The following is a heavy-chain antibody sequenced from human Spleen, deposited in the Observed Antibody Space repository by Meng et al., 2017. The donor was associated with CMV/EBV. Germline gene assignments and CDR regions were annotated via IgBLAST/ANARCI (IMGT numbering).Heavy chain of an antibody. Sequence: SVKVSCKASGGTFSSYAISWVRQAPGQGLEWMGGIIPIFGTANYAQKFQGRVTITTDESTSTAYMELSSLRSDDTAVYYCARALTAITRDYYYGMDVWGQGTTVTVSS. V-gene: IGHV1-69*05. D-gene: IGHD2-2*02. CDR1: GGTFSSYA. CDR2: IIPIFGTA. J-gene: IGHJ6*02. CDR3: ARALTAITRDYYYGMDV.